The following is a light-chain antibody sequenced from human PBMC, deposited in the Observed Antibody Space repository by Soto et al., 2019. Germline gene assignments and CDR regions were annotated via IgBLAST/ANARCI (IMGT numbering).Light chain of an antibody. Sequence: AIQMTQSPPSLSASVGDRVTITCRASRDISDDVGWYQFKRGRVPQLLVSAASRLQPGVPSRFSGSGSGAEFTLTITGLQPEDCATYYCLQNFDYPRTFGQGTRVEI. CDR1: RDISDD. CDR3: LQNFDYPRT. J-gene: IGKJ1*01. CDR2: AAS. V-gene: IGKV1-6*01.